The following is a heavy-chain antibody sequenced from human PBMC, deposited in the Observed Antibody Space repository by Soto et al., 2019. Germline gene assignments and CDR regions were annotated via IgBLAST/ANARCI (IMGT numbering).Heavy chain of an antibody. CDR2: IDLDDDK. V-gene: IGHV2-70*12. CDR3: ALSLYYYDSSYFDY. CDR1: GFSLSTSGMC. J-gene: IGHJ4*02. Sequence: SGPTLVNPTQTLTLTCTFSGFSLSTSGMCVSWIRQPPGKALEWLARIDLDDDKYYSTSLKTRLTISKDISKNQVVLTMTNMDPVDTATYYCALSLYYYDSSYFDYWGQGTLVTVSS. D-gene: IGHD3-22*01.